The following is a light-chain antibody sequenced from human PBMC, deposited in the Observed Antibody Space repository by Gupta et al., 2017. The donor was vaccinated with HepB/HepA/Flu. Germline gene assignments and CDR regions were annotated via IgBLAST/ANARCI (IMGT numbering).Light chain of an antibody. J-gene: IGLJ3*02. V-gene: IGLV2-14*03. CDR1: SNDIGYYNS. Sequence: QSALTQRASVSGSPGQSITISCTGTSNDIGYYNSVSWYQQHPGQAPKVMIFDVANRPSGASNRFSGSKSGNTASLTISGIQAEDEADYFGSSYTSNSTWVVGGGTKLTVL. CDR2: DVA. CDR3: SSYTSNSTWV.